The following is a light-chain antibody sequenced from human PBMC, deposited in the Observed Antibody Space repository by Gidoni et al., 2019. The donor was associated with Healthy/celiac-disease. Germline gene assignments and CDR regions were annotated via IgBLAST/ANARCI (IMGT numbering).Light chain of an antibody. J-gene: IGLJ2*01. CDR3: QSYDSSLTVV. CDR2: GNS. CDR1: SSNIGAGYD. V-gene: IGLV1-40*01. Sequence: QSVLTQPPSVSGAPGQGVTISCTGSSSNIGAGYDVHWYQQLPGTAPKLLIYGNSNRPSRVPDRFSGSKSGTSASLAITGLQAEDEADYYCQSYDSSLTVVFGGGTKLTVL.